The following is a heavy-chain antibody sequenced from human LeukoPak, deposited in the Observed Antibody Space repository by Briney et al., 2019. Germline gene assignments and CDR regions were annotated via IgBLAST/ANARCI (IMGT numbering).Heavy chain of an antibody. D-gene: IGHD3-9*01. Sequence: SETLSLTCAIYSESFSGYFWSWIRQPPGKGLEWIGEINYSGSTNYSPSLKSRVTISVDTSKNQFSLKLSSVTAADTAVYYCARLRNFDNVYAFDYWGQGTLVTVSS. CDR3: ARLRNFDNVYAFDY. V-gene: IGHV4-34*01. CDR1: SESFSGYF. CDR2: INYSGST. J-gene: IGHJ4*02.